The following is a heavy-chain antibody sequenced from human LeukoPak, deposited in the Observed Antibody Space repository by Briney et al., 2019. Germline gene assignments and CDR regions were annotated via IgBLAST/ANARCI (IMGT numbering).Heavy chain of an antibody. CDR3: ARSGCSSTSCYDWFDP. V-gene: IGHV1-8*01. CDR2: MNPNSGNT. CDR1: GFTFTSYD. D-gene: IGHD2-2*01. J-gene: IGHJ5*02. Sequence: GASVTVSCKASGFTFTSYDINWVRQATGQGLEWMGWMNPNSGNTGYAQKFQGRVTMTRNTSISTAYMELSSLRSEDTAVYYCARSGCSSTSCYDWFDPWGQGTLVTVSS.